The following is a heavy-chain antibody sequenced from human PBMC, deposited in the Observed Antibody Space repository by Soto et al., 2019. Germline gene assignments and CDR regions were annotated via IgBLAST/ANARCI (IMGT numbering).Heavy chain of an antibody. CDR1: GFSFNIFA. CDR2: ISGGGGST. Sequence: PGGSLRLSCAASGFSFNIFAMNWVRQAPGKGLEWVSGISGGGGSTYYADSVKGRFTISRDNPKNTLYLQMNNLRAEDTAVYYCAKDISTYSGSYTYYFDSWGQGTLVTVSS. V-gene: IGHV3-23*01. D-gene: IGHD1-26*01. J-gene: IGHJ4*02. CDR3: AKDISTYSGSYTYYFDS.